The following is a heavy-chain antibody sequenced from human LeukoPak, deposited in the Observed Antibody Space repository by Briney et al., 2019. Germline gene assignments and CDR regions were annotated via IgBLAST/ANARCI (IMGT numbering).Heavy chain of an antibody. Sequence: ASVTVSFTASGYTFTCYYMHWVRQAPGQGLEWMGWINPNSGGTNYAQKFQGRVTMTRDTSISTAYMELSRLRSDDTAVYYCARSPGGYCSSTSCYSPYSPYGMDVWGQGTTVTVSS. CDR2: INPNSGGT. V-gene: IGHV1-2*02. CDR1: GYTFTCYY. D-gene: IGHD2-2*02. J-gene: IGHJ6*02. CDR3: ARSPGGYCSSTSCYSPYSPYGMDV.